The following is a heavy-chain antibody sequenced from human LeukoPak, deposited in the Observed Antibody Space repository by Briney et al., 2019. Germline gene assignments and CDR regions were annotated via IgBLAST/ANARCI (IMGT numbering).Heavy chain of an antibody. J-gene: IGHJ5*02. Sequence: SETLSLTCNVSGASISGHFWSWIRRSPGKGLECIGYIYSGTVDYNPSLKSRATISGDTSKNQVSLNLKSVTTVDTAMYYCVKVGYGSGTWGWFDPWGQGILVTVST. D-gene: IGHD3-10*01. CDR3: VKVGYGSGTWGWFDP. CDR2: IYSGTV. CDR1: GASISGHF. V-gene: IGHV4-59*11.